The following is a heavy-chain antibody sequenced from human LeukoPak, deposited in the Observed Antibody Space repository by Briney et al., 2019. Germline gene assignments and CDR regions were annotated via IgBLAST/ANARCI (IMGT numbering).Heavy chain of an antibody. D-gene: IGHD3-10*01. Sequence: SETLSLTCTVSGVSISSYYWSWIRQPAGKGLEWIGRIYTSGSTNYNPSLKSRVTMSVDTSKNQFSLKLSSVTAADTAVYYCAREEYVLLWFGELSPRSYFDYWGQGTLVTVSS. CDR3: AREEYVLLWFGELSPRSYFDY. CDR2: IYTSGST. J-gene: IGHJ4*02. CDR1: GVSISSYY. V-gene: IGHV4-4*07.